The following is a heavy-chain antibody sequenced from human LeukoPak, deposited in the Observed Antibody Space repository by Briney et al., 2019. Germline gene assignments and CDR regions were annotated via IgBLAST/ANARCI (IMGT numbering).Heavy chain of an antibody. J-gene: IGHJ4*02. V-gene: IGHV3-23*01. CDR1: GFTFNNYA. D-gene: IGHD2-8*01. CDR2: ISGSGGST. CDR3: ARGPTNGQAFDY. Sequence: GGSLRLSCAASGFTFNNYAMSWVRQAPGKGLEWVSAISGSGGSTYYADSVKGRFTISRDNAKNSLYLQMNSLRAEDTAVYYCARGPTNGQAFDYWGQGTLVSVSS.